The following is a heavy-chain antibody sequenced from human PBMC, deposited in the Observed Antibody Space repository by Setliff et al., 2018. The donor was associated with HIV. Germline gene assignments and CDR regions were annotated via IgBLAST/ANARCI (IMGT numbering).Heavy chain of an antibody. V-gene: IGHV1-46*02. D-gene: IGHD3-3*01. CDR2: INPSDNRT. Sequence: ASVKVSCKASGYTFNNYYMHWVRQAPGQGLEWMGIINPSDNRTYYAQKFQGRVTMTRDTSTSSVYMDLRSLRSDDTAVYYCARDSDNFWSGYYAAFDYWGQGTLVTVSS. J-gene: IGHJ4*02. CDR3: ARDSDNFWSGYYAAFDY. CDR1: GYTFNNYY.